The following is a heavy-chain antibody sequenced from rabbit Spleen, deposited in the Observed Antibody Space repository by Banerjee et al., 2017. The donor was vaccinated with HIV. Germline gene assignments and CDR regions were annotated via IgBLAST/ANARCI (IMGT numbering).Heavy chain of an antibody. CDR3: ARYLNGGALYTTMDL. D-gene: IGHD1-1*01. V-gene: IGHV1S40*01. CDR2: IYTDSSGST. CDR1: GFSFSSSYY. J-gene: IGHJ3*01. Sequence: QSLEESGGDLVKPGASLTLTCTASGFSFSSSYYICWVRQAPGKGLEWIGCIYTDSSGSTYYATWAKGRFTVSKTSSTTWTLQMTSLTAADTATYFCARYLNGGALYTTMDLLGQGTLVTVS.